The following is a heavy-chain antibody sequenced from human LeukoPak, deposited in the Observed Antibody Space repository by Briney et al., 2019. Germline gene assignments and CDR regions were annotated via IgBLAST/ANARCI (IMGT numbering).Heavy chain of an antibody. CDR2: ITNSGGST. CDR1: GFTFSNYA. CDR3: ARDHRLAVAGSYYYYGMDV. J-gene: IGHJ6*02. V-gene: IGHV3-23*01. D-gene: IGHD6-19*01. Sequence: GGSLRLSCAASGFTFSNYAMSWVRQAPGKGLEWVSGITNSGGSTYYADSVKGRFTISRDSSKNTLDLQMNSLRAEDTAVYYCARDHRLAVAGSYYYYGMDVWGQGTTVTVSS.